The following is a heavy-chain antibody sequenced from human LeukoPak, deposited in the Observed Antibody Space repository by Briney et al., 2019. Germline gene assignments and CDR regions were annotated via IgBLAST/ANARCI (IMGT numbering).Heavy chain of an antibody. CDR2: IDPSDSYT. Sequence: GESLKISCKGSGYSFTTYWIGWVRQLPGKGLEWMGRIDPSDSYTNYSPSFQGHVTISADKSISTAYLQWSSLKASDTAMYYCARHHESGSYYGDDYWGQGTLVTVSS. J-gene: IGHJ4*02. V-gene: IGHV5-10-1*01. CDR1: GYSFTTYW. CDR3: ARHHESGSYYGDDY. D-gene: IGHD1-26*01.